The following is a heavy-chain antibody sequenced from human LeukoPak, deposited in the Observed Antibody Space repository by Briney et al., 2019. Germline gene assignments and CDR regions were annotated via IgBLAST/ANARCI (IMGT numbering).Heavy chain of an antibody. V-gene: IGHV4-59*12. CDR3: ARGTTVTVHAFDI. CDR2: IYYSGST. Sequence: KPSETLSLTCTVSGGSISSYYWSWIRQPPGKGLEWIGYIYYSGSTNYNPSLKSRVTMSVDTSKNQFSLKLSSVTAADTAVYYCARGTTVTVHAFDIWGQGTMVTVSS. D-gene: IGHD4-17*01. J-gene: IGHJ3*02. CDR1: GGSISSYY.